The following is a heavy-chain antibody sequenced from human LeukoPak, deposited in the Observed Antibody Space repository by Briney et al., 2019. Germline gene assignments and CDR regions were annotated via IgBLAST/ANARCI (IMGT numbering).Heavy chain of an antibody. CDR3: ARKGPGIVGATTDY. Sequence: PSETLSLTCTVSGGSISSSSYYWGWIRQPPGKGLEWVSSISSSSSYIYYADSVKGRFTISRDNAKNSLYLQMNSLRAEDTAVYYCARKGPGIVGATTDYWGQGTLVTVSS. CDR1: GGSISSSS. D-gene: IGHD1-26*01. V-gene: IGHV3-21*01. CDR2: ISSSSSYI. J-gene: IGHJ4*02.